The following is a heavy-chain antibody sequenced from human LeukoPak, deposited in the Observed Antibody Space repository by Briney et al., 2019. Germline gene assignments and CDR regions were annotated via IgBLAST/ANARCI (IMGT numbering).Heavy chain of an antibody. D-gene: IGHD3-10*01. CDR3: ARVSSKATVRGLITIKNYYYYYMDV. J-gene: IGHJ6*03. V-gene: IGHV3-7*01. CDR1: GFTFSSYW. CDR2: IKQDGSEK. Sequence: GGSLRLSFAASGFTFSSYWMSWVRQAPGKGLEWVANIKQDGSEKYYVDSVKGRFTISRDNAKNSLYLQMNSLRAEDTAVYYCARVSSKATVRGLITIKNYYYYYMDVWGKGTTVTISS.